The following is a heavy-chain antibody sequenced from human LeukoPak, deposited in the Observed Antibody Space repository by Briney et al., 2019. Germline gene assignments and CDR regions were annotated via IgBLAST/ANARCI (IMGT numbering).Heavy chain of an antibody. Sequence: PGASLRLSCAASGFTFSSYWMSWVRQAPGKGLEWVANIKQDGSEKYYVDSVKGRFTISRDNAKNSLYLQMNSLRAEDTAVYYCARLYYDILTGYYRDWGQGTLVTVSS. V-gene: IGHV3-7*01. J-gene: IGHJ4*02. CDR2: IKQDGSEK. CDR3: ARLYYDILTGYYRD. CDR1: GFTFSSYW. D-gene: IGHD3-9*01.